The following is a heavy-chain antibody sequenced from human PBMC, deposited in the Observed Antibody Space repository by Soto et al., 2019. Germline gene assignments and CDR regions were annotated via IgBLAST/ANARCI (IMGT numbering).Heavy chain of an antibody. V-gene: IGHV4-34*01. CDR2: ITHSGST. CDR3: ERGRQDIIVEPAPSWFDP. Sequence: SETLSLSCAVYGGSFSGYYWTWIRQPPGKGLEWIAEITHSGSTNYNPSLKSRLTISVDTSKNQFSLRMTSVTAADTALYYCERGRQDIIVEPAPSWFDPWGQGTLVTVSS. J-gene: IGHJ5*02. D-gene: IGHD2-2*01. CDR1: GGSFSGYY.